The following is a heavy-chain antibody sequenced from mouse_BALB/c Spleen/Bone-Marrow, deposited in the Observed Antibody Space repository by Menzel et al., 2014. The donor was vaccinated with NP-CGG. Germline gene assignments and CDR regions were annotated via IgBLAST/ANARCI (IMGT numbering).Heavy chain of an antibody. CDR2: IYPGDGDT. J-gene: IGHJ3*01. V-gene: IGHV1-80*01. CDR1: GYAFSSYW. D-gene: IGHD2-1*01. Sequence: QVTLKVSGAELVRPGSSVKISCKASGYAFSSYWMNWVKQRPGQGLEWIGQIYPGDGDTNYNGKFKGKATLTADKSSSTAYMQLSSLTSEDSAVYFCARTGNLAWFAYWGQGTLVTVSA. CDR3: ARTGNLAWFAY.